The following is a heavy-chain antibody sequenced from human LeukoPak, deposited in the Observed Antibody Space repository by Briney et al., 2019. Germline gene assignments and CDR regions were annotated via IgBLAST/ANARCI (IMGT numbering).Heavy chain of an antibody. D-gene: IGHD2-21*02. J-gene: IGHJ4*02. CDR3: AKEPHRYCGGDCPFDY. CDR1: GFTFSSYA. V-gene: IGHV3-23*01. Sequence: GGSLRLSCATSGFTFSSYAMSWVRQAPGKGLEWVSAISGSGGSTYYADSVKGRFTISRNNSKNTLYLKMNSLRAEDTAVYYCAKEPHRYCGGDCPFDYWGQGTLVTVSS. CDR2: ISGSGGST.